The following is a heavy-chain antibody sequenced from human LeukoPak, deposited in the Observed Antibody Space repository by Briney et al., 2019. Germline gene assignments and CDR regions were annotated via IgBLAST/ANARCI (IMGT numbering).Heavy chain of an antibody. V-gene: IGHV3-23*01. CDR3: VKGSATVRPYYFDY. D-gene: IGHD2-15*01. CDR1: GFTFSSYA. J-gene: IGHJ4*02. CDR2: ISGSGHST. Sequence: GVSLRLSCAASGFTFSSYAMSWVRQAPGKGLVGVLAISGSGHSTYYAEYVKGRFTISRDNSKNILYHQMNSLRAEDTAVYYCVKGSATVRPYYFDYWGQGTLVTVSS.